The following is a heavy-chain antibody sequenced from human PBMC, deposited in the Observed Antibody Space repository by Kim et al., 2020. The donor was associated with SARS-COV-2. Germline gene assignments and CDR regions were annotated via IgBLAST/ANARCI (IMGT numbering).Heavy chain of an antibody. J-gene: IGHJ6*02. Sequence: SVKGRFTISRDDSKSIAYLQMNSLKTEDTAVYYCTSAYSSGWYYYYGMDVWGQGTTVTVSS. D-gene: IGHD6-19*01. CDR3: TSAYSSGWYYYYGMDV. V-gene: IGHV3-49*02.